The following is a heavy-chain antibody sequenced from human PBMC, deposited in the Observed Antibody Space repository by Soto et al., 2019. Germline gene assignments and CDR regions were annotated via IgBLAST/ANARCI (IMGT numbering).Heavy chain of an antibody. J-gene: IGHJ4*02. CDR2: IPYSGNT. CDR3: AAGEASSRNLAPYYLDF. V-gene: IGHV4-59*01. CDR1: GGSMRNYF. D-gene: IGHD6-13*01. Sequence: PSETLSLTCTVSGGSMRNYFWTWIRQPPGKGLEWFGYIPYSGNTSFFPSYNPSLRSRVTISEDTSKNQFSLKLLSVTTADTAVYFCAAGEASSRNLAPYYLDFWGQGTLVTVSS.